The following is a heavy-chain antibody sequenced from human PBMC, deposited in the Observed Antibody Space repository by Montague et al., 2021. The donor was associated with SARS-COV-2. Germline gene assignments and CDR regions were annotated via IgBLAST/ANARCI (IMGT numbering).Heavy chain of an antibody. CDR3: ARLRDGVVPSPILGVGPYYSYYFMDV. V-gene: IGHV4-34*01. D-gene: IGHD3-10*01. Sequence: SETLSLTCAVYGGSFSGYHWNWIRQPPGKGLEWIGEINHGGITNYNPSLKSRLTISADTSKNQFSLKLTSVAAADTAVYCCARLRDGVVPSPILGVGPYYSYYFMDVWGKGTTVTVSS. CDR1: GGSFSGYH. CDR2: INHGGIT. J-gene: IGHJ6*03.